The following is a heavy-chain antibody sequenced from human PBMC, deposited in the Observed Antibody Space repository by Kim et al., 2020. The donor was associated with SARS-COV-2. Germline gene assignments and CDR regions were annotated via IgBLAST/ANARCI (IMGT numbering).Heavy chain of an antibody. Sequence: GGSLRLSCAASGFTFSSYGMHWVRQAPGKGLEWVAVISYDGSNKYYADSVKGRFTISRDNSKNTLYLQMNSLRAEDTAVYYCAKDLKGGPERFGELLGYYYGMDVWGQGTTVTVSS. J-gene: IGHJ6*02. V-gene: IGHV3-30*18. CDR1: GFTFSSYG. D-gene: IGHD3-10*01. CDR2: ISYDGSNK. CDR3: AKDLKGGPERFGELLGYYYGMDV.